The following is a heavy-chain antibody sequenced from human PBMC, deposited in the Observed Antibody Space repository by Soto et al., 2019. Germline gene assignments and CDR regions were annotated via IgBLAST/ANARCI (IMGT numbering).Heavy chain of an antibody. D-gene: IGHD6-6*01. J-gene: IGHJ3*02. V-gene: IGHV3-64D*06. Sequence: PGGSLRLSCSASGFTFSSYAMHWVRQAPGKGLEYVSAISSNGGSTYYADSVKGRFTISRDDSKNTLYLQMSSLRAEDTAVYYCVKVVDSSSSGDIWGQGTMVTVSS. CDR2: ISSNGGST. CDR1: GFTFSSYA. CDR3: VKVVDSSSSGDI.